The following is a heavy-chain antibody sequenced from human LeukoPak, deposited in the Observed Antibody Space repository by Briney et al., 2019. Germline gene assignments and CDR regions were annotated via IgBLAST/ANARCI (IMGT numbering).Heavy chain of an antibody. CDR3: ATRSGDFWSGYEN. Sequence: GASVKVSCKVSGYSLTDLNIQWVRQAPGKGLDCMGGFDPEQAKTVYAEKFQGRVTMTEDPSTDTAYMELSSLRSEDTAVYFCATRSGDFWSGYENWGQGTLVTVSS. CDR2: FDPEQAKT. J-gene: IGHJ4*02. CDR1: GYSLTDLN. D-gene: IGHD3-3*01. V-gene: IGHV1-24*01.